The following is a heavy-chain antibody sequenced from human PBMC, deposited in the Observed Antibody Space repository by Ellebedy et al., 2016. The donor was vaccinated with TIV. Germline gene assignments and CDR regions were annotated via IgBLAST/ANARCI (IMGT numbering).Heavy chain of an antibody. CDR1: GFTFSDAW. CDR2: IKSRVDGGTV. V-gene: IGHV3-15*01. J-gene: IGHJ3*02. Sequence: GESLKISCVASGFTFSDAWMNWVRQAPGKGLEWVGHIKSRVDGGTVAYGASVKGRFNISREDSEKTVYLQMTSLKTEDTGVYYCSTDSTYYYDSSGAEDALDIWGQGTMVTVPP. D-gene: IGHD3-22*01. CDR3: STDSTYYYDSSGAEDALDI.